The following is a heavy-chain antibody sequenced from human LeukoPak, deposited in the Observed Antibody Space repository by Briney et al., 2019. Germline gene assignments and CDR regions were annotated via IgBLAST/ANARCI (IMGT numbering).Heavy chain of an antibody. CDR2: IRYDGSNK. V-gene: IGHV3-30*02. D-gene: IGHD4-17*01. J-gene: IGHJ4*02. CDR1: GFTFSSYG. Sequence: GGSLRLSCAASGFTFSSYGMHWVRQAPGKGLEWVAFIRYDGSNKYYADSVKGRFTISRDNSKNTLYLQMNSLRAEDTAVYYCAKPLSAYGDYLWYFDYWGQGTLVTVSS. CDR3: AKPLSAYGDYLWYFDY.